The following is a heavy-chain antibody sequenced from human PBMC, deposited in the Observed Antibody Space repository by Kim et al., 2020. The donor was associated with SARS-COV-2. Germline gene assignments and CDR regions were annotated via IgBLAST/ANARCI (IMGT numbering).Heavy chain of an antibody. Sequence: PSLRGRVTISVDTSKNQFSLNLNSVTAADTAVYYCASPLLYYYDSAGYRLWGQGTLVTVSS. D-gene: IGHD3-22*01. J-gene: IGHJ1*01. V-gene: IGHV4-39*01. CDR3: ASPLLYYYDSAGYRL.